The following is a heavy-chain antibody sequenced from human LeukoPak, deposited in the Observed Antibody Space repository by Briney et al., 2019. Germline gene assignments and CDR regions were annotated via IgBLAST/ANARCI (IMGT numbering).Heavy chain of an antibody. D-gene: IGHD3-22*01. J-gene: IGHJ4*02. CDR2: IYTTGNT. V-gene: IGHV4-61*02. Sequence: PSETLSLTCTVSGYSISSGYYWSWIRQPAGKGLDWIGRIYTTGNTNYNPSLWRRVTISVDTSKNQFSLRLNSVTAADTAVYFCARDRSYYSDSGTAYWGQGILVTVSS. CDR1: GYSISSGYY. CDR3: ARDRSYYSDSGTAY.